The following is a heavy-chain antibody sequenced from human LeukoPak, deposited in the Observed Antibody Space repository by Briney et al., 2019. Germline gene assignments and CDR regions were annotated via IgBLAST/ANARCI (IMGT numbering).Heavy chain of an antibody. V-gene: IGHV1-18*04. CDR2: ISAYNGNT. D-gene: IGHD3-10*01. J-gene: IGHJ4*02. CDR3: ARVGPGGFGELLPFYFDY. CDR1: GYTFTSYG. Sequence: ASVKVSCKASGYTFTSYGISWVRQAPGQGLEWMGWISAYNGNTNYAQKLQGRVTMTTDTSTSTAYMELRSLRSDDTAVYYCARVGPGGFGELLPFYFDYWGQGTLVTVSS.